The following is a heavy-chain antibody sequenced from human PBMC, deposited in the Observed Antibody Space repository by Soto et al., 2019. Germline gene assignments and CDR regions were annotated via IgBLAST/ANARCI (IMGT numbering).Heavy chain of an antibody. CDR3: ARVRFLEWLRAFDI. Sequence: EVQLVESGGGLVQPGGSLRLSCAASVFTVSSNYMSWVRQAPGKGLEWVSVIYSGGSTYYADSVKGRFTISRHNSKNTLYLQMNSLRAEDTAVYYCARVRFLEWLRAFDIWGQGTMVTVSS. D-gene: IGHD3-3*01. CDR2: IYSGGST. V-gene: IGHV3-53*04. CDR1: VFTVSSNY. J-gene: IGHJ3*02.